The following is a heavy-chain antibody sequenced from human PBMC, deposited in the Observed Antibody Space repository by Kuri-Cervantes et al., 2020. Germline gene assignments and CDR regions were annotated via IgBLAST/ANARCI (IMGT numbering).Heavy chain of an antibody. CDR3: AVGYSSGPLGAFDI. J-gene: IGHJ3*02. V-gene: IGHV4-61*01. Sequence: SETLSLTCTVSSGSVTSGSYYWSWIRLPPGKGLEWIGYIYYSGSTKYNPSLKSRVTMSLDTSKNQFSLRLSSVTAADTAVYYCAVGYSSGPLGAFDIWGQGTMVTVSS. D-gene: IGHD6-19*01. CDR1: SGSVTSGSYY. CDR2: IYYSGST.